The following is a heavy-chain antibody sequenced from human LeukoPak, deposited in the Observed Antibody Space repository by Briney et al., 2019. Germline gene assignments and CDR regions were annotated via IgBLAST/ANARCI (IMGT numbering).Heavy chain of an antibody. CDR2: ISSNGGST. J-gene: IGHJ4*02. V-gene: IGHV3-64*01. D-gene: IGHD3-3*01. CDR3: ARGDFGVVRPFDF. CDR1: GFTFSSYA. Sequence: PGGSLRLSCAASGFTFSSYAMHWVRQAPGKGLEYVSAISSNGGSTYYANSVKGRFTISRDNSKNTVYLQMGSLRAEDMAVYYCARGDFGVVRPFDFWGQGTLVTVSS.